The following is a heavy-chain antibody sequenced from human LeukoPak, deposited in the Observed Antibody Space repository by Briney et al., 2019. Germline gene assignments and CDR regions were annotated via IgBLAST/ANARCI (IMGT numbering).Heavy chain of an antibody. J-gene: IGHJ4*02. CDR2: ISSSGSTI. Sequence: GGSLRLPCAASGFTFSSYWMSWIRQAPGKGLEWVSYISSSGSTIYYADSVKGRFTISRDNAKNSLYLQMNSLRAEDTAVYYCARAVGSSSDDYWGQGTLVTVSS. D-gene: IGHD6-6*01. V-gene: IGHV3-11*04. CDR3: ARAVGSSSDDY. CDR1: GFTFSSYW.